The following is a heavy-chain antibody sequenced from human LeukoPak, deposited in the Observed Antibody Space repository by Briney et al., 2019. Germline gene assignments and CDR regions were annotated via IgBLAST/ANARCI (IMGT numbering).Heavy chain of an antibody. CDR3: AKDLPPPSY. CDR1: GFTFSSYA. Sequence: PGGSLRLSCAASGFTFSSYAMSWVRQAPGKGLEWVSVIYSGGSTYYADSVKGRFTISRDNFKNTLYLQMNSLRAEDTAVYYCAKDLPPPSYWGQGTLVTVSS. CDR2: IYSGGST. V-gene: IGHV3-23*03. J-gene: IGHJ4*02.